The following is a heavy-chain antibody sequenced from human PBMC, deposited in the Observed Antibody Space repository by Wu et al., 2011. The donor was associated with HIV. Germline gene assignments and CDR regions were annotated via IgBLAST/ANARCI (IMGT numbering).Heavy chain of an antibody. V-gene: IGHV1-69*12. CDR3: ARGPFSSSSRGFLGGDLVY. J-gene: IGHJ4*02. CDR2: IIPSLSAA. CDR1: GGTFITQG. D-gene: IGHD6-6*01. Sequence: QVQLVQSGTEMKKPGSSVKLSCKASGGTFITQGISWVRQAPGQGLEWVGGIIPSLSAATYAPKFQDRVTITADQSTSTAYMDLSSLVSEDTAVYYCARGPFSSSSRGFLGGDLVYWGQGTQVTVSS.